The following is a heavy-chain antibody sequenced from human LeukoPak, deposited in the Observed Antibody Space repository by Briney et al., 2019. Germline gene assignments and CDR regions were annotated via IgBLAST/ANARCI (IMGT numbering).Heavy chain of an antibody. CDR1: GFMFSTYW. CDR2: MNQDGSEK. Sequence: PGGSLRLSCAASGFMFSTYWMSWVRQAPGKGLEWVANMNQDGSEKYYVDSVKRRFTISRDNAKNSLFLQMHSLRAEDTAVYYCARDPPGTAVAGYDYWGQGTLVTVSS. V-gene: IGHV3-7*01. J-gene: IGHJ4*02. D-gene: IGHD6-19*01. CDR3: ARDPPGTAVAGYDY.